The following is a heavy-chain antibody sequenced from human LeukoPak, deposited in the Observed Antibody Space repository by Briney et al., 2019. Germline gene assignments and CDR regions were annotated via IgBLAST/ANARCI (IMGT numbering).Heavy chain of an antibody. CDR3: TRDPRGSYGPDAFDI. Sequence: GGSLRLSCTASGFAFGDYAMSWVRQAPGKGLEWVGFIRSKAYGGTTEYAASVKGRFTISRDDSKIIAYLQMNSLKTEDTAVYYCTRDPRGSYGPDAFDIWGQGTMVTVSS. J-gene: IGHJ3*02. V-gene: IGHV3-49*04. CDR2: IRSKAYGGTT. CDR1: GFAFGDYA. D-gene: IGHD1-26*01.